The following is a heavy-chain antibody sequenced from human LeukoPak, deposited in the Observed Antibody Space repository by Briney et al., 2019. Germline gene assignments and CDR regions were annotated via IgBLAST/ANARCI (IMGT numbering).Heavy chain of an antibody. D-gene: IGHD3-9*01. CDR3: ARDKRYFDWSYGMDV. CDR1: GFTFSSYS. Sequence: GGSLRLSCAASGFTFSSYSMNWVRQAPGKGLEWVSSISSSSSYIYYADSVKGRFTISRDNAKNSLYLQMNSLRAEDTAAYYCARDKRYFDWSYGMDVWGQGTTVTVSS. V-gene: IGHV3-21*01. CDR2: ISSSSSYI. J-gene: IGHJ6*02.